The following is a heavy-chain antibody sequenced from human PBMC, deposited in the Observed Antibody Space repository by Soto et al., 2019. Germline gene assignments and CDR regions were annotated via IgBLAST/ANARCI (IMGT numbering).Heavy chain of an antibody. CDR2: ISYDGSNK. CDR1: GFTFSSYG. D-gene: IGHD6-19*01. J-gene: IGHJ6*02. CDR3: ARISLAGYYHSYGMDV. Sequence: GGSLRLSCAASGFTFSSYGMHWVRQAPGKGLEWVAVISYDGSNKYYADSVKGRFTISRDNSKNTLYLQMNSLRAEDTAVYYCARISLAGYYHSYGMDVWGPGTTVTVSS. V-gene: IGHV3-30*03.